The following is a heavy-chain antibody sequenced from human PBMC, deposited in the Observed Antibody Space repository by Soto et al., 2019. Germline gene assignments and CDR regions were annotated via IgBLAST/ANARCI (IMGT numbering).Heavy chain of an antibody. CDR1: GGSISSSSYY. CDR3: ASELDPDAFDI. Sequence: QLQLQESGPGLVKPSETLSLTCTVSGGSISSSSYYWGWIRQPPGKGLEWIGSIYYSGSTYYNPSLRSRVTISVDTSKNQFSLKLSSVTAADTAVYYCASELDPDAFDIWGQGTMVTVSS. CDR2: IYYSGST. D-gene: IGHD1-7*01. J-gene: IGHJ3*02. V-gene: IGHV4-39*01.